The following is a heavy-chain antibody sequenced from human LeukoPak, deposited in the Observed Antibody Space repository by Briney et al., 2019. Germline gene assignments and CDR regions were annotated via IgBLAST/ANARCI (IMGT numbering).Heavy chain of an antibody. CDR3: AKYCGGDCFRNFDS. Sequence: HPGGSLRLSCAASGFTFSSYAMAWVRQPPGRGLEWVTVIGHSGGDIHYADSVKGRFTISRDNSVNTVSLQLNSLRAEDTAVYYCAKYCGGDCFRNFDSWGQGTLVTVSS. D-gene: IGHD2-21*02. CDR2: IGHSGGDI. J-gene: IGHJ4*02. V-gene: IGHV3-23*01. CDR1: GFTFSSYA.